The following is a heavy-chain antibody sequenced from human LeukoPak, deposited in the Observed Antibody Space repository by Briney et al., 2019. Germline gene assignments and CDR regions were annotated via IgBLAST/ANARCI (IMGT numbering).Heavy chain of an antibody. CDR2: ISWDGDNT. CDR3: AKDIGGDDGYYFDY. CDR1: GFTFDDYA. V-gene: IGHV3-43D*03. J-gene: IGHJ4*02. D-gene: IGHD5-24*01. Sequence: GGSLRLSCAASGFTFDDYAMHWVRQAPGKGLEWVSLISWDGDNTYYADSVKGRFTISRDSSKSSLYLKMNSLSPEDTAFYYCAKDIGGDDGYYFDYWGQGTLVTVSS.